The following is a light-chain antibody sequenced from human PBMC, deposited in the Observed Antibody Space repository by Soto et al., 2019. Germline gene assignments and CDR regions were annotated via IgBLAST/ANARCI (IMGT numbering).Light chain of an antibody. CDR1: QSISSW. V-gene: IGKV1-5*01. J-gene: IGKJ1*01. CDR2: DAS. Sequence: IQMTQSPSTLSASVGDRVTITCRASQSISSWLAWYQQKPGKAPKLLIYDASSLESGVPSRFSGSGSGTEFTPTISSLQPDDFATYYCQQYNSYSWTFGQGTKV. CDR3: QQYNSYSWT.